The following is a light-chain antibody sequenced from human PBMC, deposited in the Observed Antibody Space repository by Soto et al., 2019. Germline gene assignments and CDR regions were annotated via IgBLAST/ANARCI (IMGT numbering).Light chain of an antibody. CDR3: QQYNSWPLT. Sequence: EIVMTQSPATLSVSPGERATLSCRASQSVSSNLAWYQQKPGQAPRLLIYGAYVRATRFPARVGGSGSETEFTLPVSRLQSEDSAVYYCQQYNSWPLTFGKETKLEIK. CDR2: GAY. J-gene: IGKJ2*01. CDR1: QSVSSN. V-gene: IGKV3-15*01.